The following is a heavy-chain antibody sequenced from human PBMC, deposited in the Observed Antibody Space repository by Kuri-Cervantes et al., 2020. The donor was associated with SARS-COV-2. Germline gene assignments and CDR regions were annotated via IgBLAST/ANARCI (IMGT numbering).Heavy chain of an antibody. D-gene: IGHD6-13*01. CDR3: ARVPIAAPEY. V-gene: IGHV4-39*07. CDR1: GGSISSSGYY. J-gene: IGHJ4*02. Sequence: ESLKISCTVSGGSISSSGYYWGWIRQPPGKGLEWIGNIYHSGSTYYNPSLKSRVTISVDTSKNQFSLKLSSVTAADTAVYYCARVPIAAPEYWGQGTLVTVSS. CDR2: IYHSGST.